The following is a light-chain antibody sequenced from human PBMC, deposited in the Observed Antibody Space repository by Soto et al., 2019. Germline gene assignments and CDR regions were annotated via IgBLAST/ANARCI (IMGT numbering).Light chain of an antibody. J-gene: IGLJ1*01. CDR1: SSDVGGYNY. Sequence: QSVLTQPASVSGSPGQSITISCTGTSSDVGGYNYVSWSQQHPGKAPKLMIYEVSNRPSGVSNRFSGSKSGNTAPLTISGLQAEDEADYYCSSYTTIDTYVFGTGTKVTV. CDR3: SSYTTIDTYV. CDR2: EVS. V-gene: IGLV2-14*01.